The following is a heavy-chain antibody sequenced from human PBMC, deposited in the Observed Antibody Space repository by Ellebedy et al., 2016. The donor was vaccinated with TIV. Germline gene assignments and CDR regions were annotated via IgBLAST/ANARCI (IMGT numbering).Heavy chain of an antibody. CDR3: ASPYCGGDCPMYYYGMDV. J-gene: IGHJ6*02. V-gene: IGHV4-39*01. Sequence: MPSETLSLTCTVSGGSISTTGYYWSWIRQPPGKGLEWIGEINHSGSTNYNPSLKSRVTISVDTSKNQFSLKLSSVTAADTAVYYCASPYCGGDCPMYYYGMDVWGQGTTVTVSS. CDR2: INHSGST. D-gene: IGHD2-21*02. CDR1: GGSISTTGYY.